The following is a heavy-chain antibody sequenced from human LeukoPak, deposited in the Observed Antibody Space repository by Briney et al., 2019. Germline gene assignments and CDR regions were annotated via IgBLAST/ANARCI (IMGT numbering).Heavy chain of an antibody. V-gene: IGHV3-48*01. CDR3: AKDLRKYSSSWYNDY. CDR1: GFTFSGHC. Sequence: GGSLRLSCAASGFTFSGHCMNWVRQAPGKGLEWVSYISSSTSTIYYADSVKGRFTISRDNSKNTLYLQMNSLRAEDTAVYYCAKDLRKYSSSWYNDYWGQGTLVTVSS. D-gene: IGHD6-13*01. CDR2: ISSSTSTI. J-gene: IGHJ4*02.